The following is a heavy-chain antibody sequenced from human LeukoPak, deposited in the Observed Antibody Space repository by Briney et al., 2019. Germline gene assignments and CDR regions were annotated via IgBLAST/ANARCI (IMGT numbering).Heavy chain of an antibody. CDR1: GFTFSSYW. Sequence: PGGSLRLSCAASGFTFSSYWMHWVRQAPGKGLVWVSRINSDGSSTSYADSVKGRFTTSRDNAKNTLYLQMNSLRAEDTAVYYCARDNKISHSSGWYPGTDYWGQGTLVTVSS. J-gene: IGHJ4*02. CDR3: ARDNKISHSSGWYPGTDY. CDR2: INSDGSST. V-gene: IGHV3-74*01. D-gene: IGHD6-19*01.